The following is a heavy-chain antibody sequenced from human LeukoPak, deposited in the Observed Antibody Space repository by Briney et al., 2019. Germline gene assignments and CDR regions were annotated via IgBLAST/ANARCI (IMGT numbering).Heavy chain of an antibody. Sequence: SETLSLTCAVYGGSFSGYYWSWIRQPPGKGLEWIGDIYYSGSIKYNPSLKSRVTISVDTSKNQFSLKLSSVTAADTAIYYCARENPSGYYNRPIDYWGQGTLVTVSS. CDR2: IYYSGSI. J-gene: IGHJ4*02. CDR1: GGSFSGYY. D-gene: IGHD3-22*01. CDR3: ARENPSGYYNRPIDY. V-gene: IGHV4-59*01.